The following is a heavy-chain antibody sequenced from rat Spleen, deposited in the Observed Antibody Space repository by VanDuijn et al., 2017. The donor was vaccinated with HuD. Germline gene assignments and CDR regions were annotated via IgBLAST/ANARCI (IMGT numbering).Heavy chain of an antibody. CDR2: ISYDGSST. D-gene: IGHD1-1*01. Sequence: EVQLVESGGGLVQPGRSLKLSCVASGFTFSDYYMAWVRQAPTKGLEWVATISYDGSSTYYRDSVKGRFTISRDNAKSTLYLQMDSLRSEDTATYYCARRGLEWSFDYWGQGVMVTVSS. CDR3: ARRGLEWSFDY. J-gene: IGHJ2*01. CDR1: GFTFSDYY. V-gene: IGHV5-7*01.